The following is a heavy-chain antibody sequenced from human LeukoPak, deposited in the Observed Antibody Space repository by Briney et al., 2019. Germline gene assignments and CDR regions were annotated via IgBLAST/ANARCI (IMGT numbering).Heavy chain of an antibody. CDR1: GYTFTSYD. J-gene: IGHJ5*02. Sequence: SVKVSCKASGYTFTSYDINWVRQATGQGLEWKGRIIPILGIANYAQKFQGRVTITADKSTSTAYMELSSLRSEDTAVYYCASNPFYGGNPLGAWGQGTLVTVSS. CDR2: IIPILGIA. V-gene: IGHV1-69*04. D-gene: IGHD4-23*01. CDR3: ASNPFYGGNPLGA.